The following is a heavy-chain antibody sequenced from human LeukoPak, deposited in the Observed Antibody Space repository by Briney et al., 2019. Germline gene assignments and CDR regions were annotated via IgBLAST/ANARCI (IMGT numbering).Heavy chain of an antibody. Sequence: SETLSLTCTVSGGAISSSSYYWGWIRQPPGKELEWIGSIYYSRSTYYNPSLKSRVTISVNTSKNQFSLKLSSVTAAATAVYYCARLGGIDSSDDYWGQGTLVTVSS. CDR3: ARLGGIDSSDDY. J-gene: IGHJ4*02. V-gene: IGHV4-39*01. D-gene: IGHD6-19*01. CDR1: GGAISSSSYY. CDR2: IYYSRST.